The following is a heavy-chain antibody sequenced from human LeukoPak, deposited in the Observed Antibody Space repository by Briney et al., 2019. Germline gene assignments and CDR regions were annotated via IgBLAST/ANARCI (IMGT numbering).Heavy chain of an antibody. Sequence: GGSLRLSCAASGFIFNSHAMHWVRQAPGKGLEWVSSISSSSSYIYYADSVKGRFTISRDNAKNSLYLQMNSLRAEDTAVYYCARDRGVSDWGQGTLVTVSS. CDR1: GFIFNSHA. CDR2: ISSSSSYI. CDR3: ARDRGVSD. J-gene: IGHJ4*02. V-gene: IGHV3-21*01. D-gene: IGHD2-8*01.